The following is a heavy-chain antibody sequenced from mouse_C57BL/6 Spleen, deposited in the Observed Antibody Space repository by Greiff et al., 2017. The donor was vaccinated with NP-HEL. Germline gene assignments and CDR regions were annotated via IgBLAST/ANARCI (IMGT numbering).Heavy chain of an antibody. CDR1: GYTFTGYW. V-gene: IGHV1-9*01. Sequence: VQLVESGAELMKPGASVKLSCKATGYTFTGYWIEWVKQRPGHGLEWIGEILPGSGSTNYNEKFKGKATFTADTSSNTAYMQLSSLTTEDSAIYYCARRGSITTVVATRYFDVWGTGTTVTVSS. CDR3: ARRGSITTVVATRYFDV. D-gene: IGHD1-1*01. J-gene: IGHJ1*03. CDR2: ILPGSGST.